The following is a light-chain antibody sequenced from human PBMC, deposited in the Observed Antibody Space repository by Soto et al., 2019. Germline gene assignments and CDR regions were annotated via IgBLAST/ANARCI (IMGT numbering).Light chain of an antibody. J-gene: IGLJ1*01. Sequence: QSVLTQPPSVSGAPGQRVTISCTGSSSNIGAGYDVHWYQQLPGTAPKLLIYGNSNRPSGVPDRFSGYKSGSSASLAITGLQAEDEADYYCQSYDSRMSDYVFGTGTQVTVL. CDR1: SSNIGAGYD. CDR2: GNS. CDR3: QSYDSRMSDYV. V-gene: IGLV1-40*01.